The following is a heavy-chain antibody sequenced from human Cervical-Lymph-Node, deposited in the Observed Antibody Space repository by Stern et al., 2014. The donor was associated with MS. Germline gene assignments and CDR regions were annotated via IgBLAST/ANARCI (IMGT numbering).Heavy chain of an antibody. V-gene: IGHV5-51*01. J-gene: IGHJ2*01. CDR1: GYNFDTYW. CDR2: IEPGDYDT. Sequence: EQLVQSGAEVKKPGEALKISCKGFGYNFDTYWIGWVRQMPGKGLEWMGTIEPGDYDTKYGPSFQGQVTIPADKTISAAYLQWSSLKASDTAMYYCARHTAGDWYFDLWGRGTLITVSS. CDR3: ARHTAGDWYFDL. D-gene: IGHD5-18*01.